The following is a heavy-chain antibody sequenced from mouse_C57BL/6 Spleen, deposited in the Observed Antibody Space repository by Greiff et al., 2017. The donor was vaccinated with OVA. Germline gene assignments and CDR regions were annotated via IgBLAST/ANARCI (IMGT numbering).Heavy chain of an antibody. D-gene: IGHD1-1*01. CDR1: GYSITSDY. CDR3: ARYYYGSSGYFDY. V-gene: IGHV3-8*01. J-gene: IGHJ2*01. Sequence: VHVKQSGPGLAKPSQTLSLTCSVTGYSITSDYWNWIRKFPGNKLEYMGYISYSGSTYYNPSLKSRISITRDTSKNQYYLQLNSVTTEDTATYYCARYYYGSSGYFDYWGQGTTLTVSS. CDR2: ISYSGST.